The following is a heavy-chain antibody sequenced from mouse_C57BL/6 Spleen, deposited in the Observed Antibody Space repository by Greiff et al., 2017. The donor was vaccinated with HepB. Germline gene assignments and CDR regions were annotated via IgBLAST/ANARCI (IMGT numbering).Heavy chain of an antibody. D-gene: IGHD2-1*01. J-gene: IGHJ2*01. V-gene: IGHV5-15*01. Sequence: EVQLVESGGGLVQPGGSLKLSCAASGFTFSDYGMAWVRQAPRKGPEWVAFISNLAYSIYYADTVTGRFTISRENAKNTLYLEMSSLRSEDTAMYYCARHGGNYGNYFDYWGQGTTLTVSS. CDR3: ARHGGNYGNYFDY. CDR1: GFTFSDYG. CDR2: ISNLAYSI.